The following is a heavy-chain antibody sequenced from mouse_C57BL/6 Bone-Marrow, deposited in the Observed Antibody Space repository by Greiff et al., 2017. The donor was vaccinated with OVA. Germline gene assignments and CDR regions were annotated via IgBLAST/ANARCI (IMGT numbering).Heavy chain of an antibody. CDR1: GFTFSDYY. CDR2: ISNGGGST. D-gene: IGHD1-1*01. V-gene: IGHV5-12*01. Sequence: DVQLQESGGGLVQPGGSLKLSCAASGFTFSDYYMYWVRQTPEKRLEWVAYISNGGGSTYYPDTVKGRFTISRDNAKNTLYLQMSRLKSEDTAMYYCAITTVVATYAMDYWGQGTSVTVSS. J-gene: IGHJ4*01. CDR3: AITTVVATYAMDY.